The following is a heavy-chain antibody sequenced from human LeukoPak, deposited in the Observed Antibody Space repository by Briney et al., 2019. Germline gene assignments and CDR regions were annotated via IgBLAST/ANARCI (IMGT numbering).Heavy chain of an antibody. Sequence: ASVKVSCKASGYTFTSYGVNWVRQARGQGLEWMGWISAYNGHTNYAQKLQGRVTMTTDTSTSTLYMELRSLRSDDTAVYYCARHRLPRVYYDSSGYYHNGFDIWGQGTMVTVSS. V-gene: IGHV1-18*01. CDR2: ISAYNGHT. CDR3: ARHRLPRVYYDSSGYYHNGFDI. D-gene: IGHD3-22*01. CDR1: GYTFTSYG. J-gene: IGHJ3*02.